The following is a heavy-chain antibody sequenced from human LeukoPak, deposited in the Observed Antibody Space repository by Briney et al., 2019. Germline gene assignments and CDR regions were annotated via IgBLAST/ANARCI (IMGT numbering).Heavy chain of an antibody. CDR1: GFTFSSYA. D-gene: IGHD5-12*01. CDR2: ISYDGSNK. V-gene: IGHV3-30-3*01. CDR3: ARDLCGYDWGFDY. Sequence: GGSLRLSCAASGFTFSSYAMHWVRQAPGKGLEWVAVISYDGSNKYYADSVKGRFTISRDNSKNTLYLQMNSLRAEDTAVYYCARDLCGYDWGFDYWGQGTLVTVSS. J-gene: IGHJ4*02.